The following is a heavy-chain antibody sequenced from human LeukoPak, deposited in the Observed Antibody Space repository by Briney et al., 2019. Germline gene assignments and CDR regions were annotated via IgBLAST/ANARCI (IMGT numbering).Heavy chain of an antibody. CDR1: GFTFNSYG. CDR2: ISGSGAMT. CDR3: VKDRVDGSGSQFDS. J-gene: IGHJ4*02. Sequence: GGSLRLSCVVSGFTFNSYGMSWVRQAPGKGLEWVSGISGSGAMTYYADSVKGRFTISRDNAMDTLYLQMNSLRADDTAVYYCVKDRVDGSGSQFDSWGQGSLVIVSS. V-gene: IGHV3-23*01. D-gene: IGHD3-10*01.